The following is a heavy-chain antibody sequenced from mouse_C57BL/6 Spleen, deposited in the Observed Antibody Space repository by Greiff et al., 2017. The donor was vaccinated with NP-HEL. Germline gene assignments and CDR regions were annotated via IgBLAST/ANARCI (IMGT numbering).Heavy chain of an antibody. CDR2: IDPSDSYT. CDR1: GYTFTSYW. J-gene: IGHJ2*01. Sequence: QVHVKQPGAELVKPGASVKLSCKASGYTFTSYWMQWVKQRPGQGLEWIGEIDPSDSYTNYNQKFKGKATLTVDTSSSTAYMQLSSLTSEDSAVYYCARKERDYWGQGTTLTVSS. V-gene: IGHV1-50*01. CDR3: ARKERDY.